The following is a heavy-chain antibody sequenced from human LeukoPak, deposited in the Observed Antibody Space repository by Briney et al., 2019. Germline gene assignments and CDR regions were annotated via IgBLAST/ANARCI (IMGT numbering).Heavy chain of an antibody. Sequence: SGTLSLTCTVSGGSISSYYWSWIRQPPGKGLEWIGEINHSGSTNYNPSLKSRVTISVDTSKNQFSLKLSSVTAADTAVYYCARSYSSGWYDYWGQGTLVTVSS. CDR1: GGSISSYY. CDR3: ARSYSSGWYDY. D-gene: IGHD6-19*01. V-gene: IGHV4-34*01. J-gene: IGHJ4*02. CDR2: INHSGST.